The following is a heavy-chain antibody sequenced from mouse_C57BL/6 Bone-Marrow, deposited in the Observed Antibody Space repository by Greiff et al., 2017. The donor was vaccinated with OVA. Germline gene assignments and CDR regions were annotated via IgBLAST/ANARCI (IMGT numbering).Heavy chain of an antibody. CDR1: GYSITSGYY. CDR3: AREIYYGLDTDY. Sequence: EVQLQESGPGLVKPSQSLSLTCSVTGYSITSGYYWNWIRQFPGNKLEWMGYISYDGSNNYNPSLKNRISITRDTSKNQFFLKLNSVTTEDTATYYCAREIYYGLDTDYWGQGTSVTVSS. D-gene: IGHD2-1*01. V-gene: IGHV3-6*01. CDR2: ISYDGSN. J-gene: IGHJ4*01.